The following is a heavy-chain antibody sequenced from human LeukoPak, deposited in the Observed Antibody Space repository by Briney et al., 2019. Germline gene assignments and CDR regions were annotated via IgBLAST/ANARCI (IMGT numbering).Heavy chain of an antibody. CDR1: GASISSGDYY. J-gene: IGHJ5*02. CDR2: IYYSERT. Sequence: SESLSLTCTVSGASISSGDYYWSWIRQHGGKGREGIGYIYYSERTYYTPSLKNRVTISVETSQYQFSLTLRSVTAAETAVYYCARRFLYYYDSSGYYLNWFDPWGQGTLVTVSS. V-gene: IGHV4-31*03. D-gene: IGHD3-22*01. CDR3: ARRFLYYYDSSGYYLNWFDP.